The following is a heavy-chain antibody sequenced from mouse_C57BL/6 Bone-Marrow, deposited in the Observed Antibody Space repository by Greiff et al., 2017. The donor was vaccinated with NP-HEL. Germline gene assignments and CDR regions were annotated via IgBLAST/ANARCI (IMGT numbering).Heavy chain of an antibody. CDR3: ARYIGTDYFDY. Sequence: EVKVVESGGGLVQPGGSLSLSCAASGFTFTDYYMSWVRQPPGKALEWLGFIRNKANGYTTEYSASVKGRFTISRDNSQSILYLQMNALRAEDSATYYCARYIGTDYFDYWGQGTTLTVSS. CDR1: GFTFTDYY. D-gene: IGHD3-3*01. J-gene: IGHJ2*01. CDR2: IRNKANGYTT. V-gene: IGHV7-3*01.